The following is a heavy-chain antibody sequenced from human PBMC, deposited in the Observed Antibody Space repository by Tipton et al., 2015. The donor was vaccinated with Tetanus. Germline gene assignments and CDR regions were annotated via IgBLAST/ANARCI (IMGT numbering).Heavy chain of an antibody. J-gene: IGHJ3*02. V-gene: IGHV4-39*07. Sequence: TLSLTCTVSGGSISSSSYYWGWIRQPPGKGLEWIGSIYYSGSTYYNPSLRSRVTLSVDTSKNQFSLKLSSVTAADTAVYYCARIGWLQQNKPAFDIWGQGTVVTVSS. D-gene: IGHD5-24*01. CDR2: IYYSGST. CDR3: ARIGWLQQNKPAFDI. CDR1: GGSISSSSYY.